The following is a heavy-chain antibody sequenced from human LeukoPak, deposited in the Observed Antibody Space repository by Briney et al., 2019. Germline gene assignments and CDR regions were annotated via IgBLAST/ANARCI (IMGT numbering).Heavy chain of an antibody. D-gene: IGHD3-22*01. CDR3: ATGTMIVVVSLLGAFDI. J-gene: IGHJ3*02. CDR2: VDPEDGET. CDR1: GYTFTDYY. Sequence: GASVKVSCKVSGYTFTDYYMHWVQQAPGKGLEWMGLVDPEDGETIYAEKFQGRVTITADTSTDTAYMELSSLRSEDTAVYYCATGTMIVVVSLLGAFDIWGQGTMVTVSS. V-gene: IGHV1-69-2*01.